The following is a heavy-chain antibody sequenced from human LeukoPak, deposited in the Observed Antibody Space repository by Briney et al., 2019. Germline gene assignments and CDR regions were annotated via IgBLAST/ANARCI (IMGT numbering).Heavy chain of an antibody. V-gene: IGHV3-23*01. CDR1: GFTFSSYE. CDR2: ISSGGGDT. J-gene: IGHJ6*02. Sequence: GGSLRLSCAASGFTFSSYEMNWVRQAPGKGLEWVSTISSGGGDTYIADSVKGRFTISRDNSKYTLYLQMNRLRADDTAVYYCAKAEGATLYYYGVDVWGQGTTVTVSS. CDR3: AKAEGATLYYYGVDV.